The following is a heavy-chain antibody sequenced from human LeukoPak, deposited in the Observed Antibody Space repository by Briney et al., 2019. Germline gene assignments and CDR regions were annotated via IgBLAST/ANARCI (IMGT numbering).Heavy chain of an antibody. CDR1: GGSISSYY. J-gene: IGHJ4*02. CDR2: IYTSGST. CDR3: ARASSGWLQLHYYFDY. V-gene: IGHV4-4*07. D-gene: IGHD5-24*01. Sequence: SETLSLTCTVSGGSISSYYWSWIRQPAGKGLEWIGRIYTSGSTNYNPSLKSRVTMSVDTSKNQFSLKLSSVTAADTAVYYCARASSGWLQLHYYFDYWAREPWSPSPQ.